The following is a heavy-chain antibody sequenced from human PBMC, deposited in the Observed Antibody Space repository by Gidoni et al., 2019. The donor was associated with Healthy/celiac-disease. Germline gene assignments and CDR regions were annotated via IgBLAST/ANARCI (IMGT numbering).Heavy chain of an antibody. D-gene: IGHD2-15*01. V-gene: IGHV3-21*01. CDR2: ISSSSSYI. J-gene: IGHJ3*02. Sequence: EVQLVESGGGLVKPGGSLRLSCAASGFTFSSYRMNWVRQAPGKGLEWGSSISSSSSYIYYADSVKGRFTISRDNAKNSLYLQMNSLRAEDTAVYYCAREINYCSGGSCPDGAFDIWGQGTMVTVSS. CDR1: GFTFSSYR. CDR3: AREINYCSGGSCPDGAFDI.